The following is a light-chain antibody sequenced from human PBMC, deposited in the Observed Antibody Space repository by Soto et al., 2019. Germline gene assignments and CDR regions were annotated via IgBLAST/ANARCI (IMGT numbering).Light chain of an antibody. J-gene: IGKJ5*01. CDR2: DAS. Sequence: QMTQSPSSLSASVGDRVTITCQASQDIAKNLNWYQQKPGKAPKLLIYDASSLQTGVPSRFSGSGSATHFTFTISSPQSEDIATYYCQQYDNLLPITFGQGTRLEIK. CDR3: QQYDNLLPIT. V-gene: IGKV1-33*01. CDR1: QDIAKN.